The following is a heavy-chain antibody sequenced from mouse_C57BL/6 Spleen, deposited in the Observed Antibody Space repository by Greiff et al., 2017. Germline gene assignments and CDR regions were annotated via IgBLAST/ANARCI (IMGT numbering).Heavy chain of an antibody. Sequence: QVQLQQSGAELVKPGASVKISCKASGYAFSSYWMNWVKQRPGKGLEWIGQIYPGDGDTNYNGKFKGKATLTADKSSSTAYMQLSSLTSEDSAVYFCAREGYYGSSPWFAYWGQGTLVTVSA. CDR3: AREGYYGSSPWFAY. J-gene: IGHJ3*01. CDR1: GYAFSSYW. CDR2: IYPGDGDT. D-gene: IGHD1-1*01. V-gene: IGHV1-80*01.